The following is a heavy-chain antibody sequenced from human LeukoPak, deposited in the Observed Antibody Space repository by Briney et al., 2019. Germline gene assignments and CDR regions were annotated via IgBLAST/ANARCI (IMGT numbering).Heavy chain of an antibody. CDR3: ARIHRYCSGGACYVLDN. CDR1: DGSINSYY. Sequence: PSETLSLTCSVSDGSINSYYWNWIRRPPGKGLEWIGYIYYNGNTNYSPSLKSRVTISVDTSKNQFSLQLSSVTAADTAVYYCARIHRYCSGGACYVLDNWGQGTLVAVSS. CDR2: IYYNGNT. V-gene: IGHV4-59*01. J-gene: IGHJ4*02. D-gene: IGHD2-15*01.